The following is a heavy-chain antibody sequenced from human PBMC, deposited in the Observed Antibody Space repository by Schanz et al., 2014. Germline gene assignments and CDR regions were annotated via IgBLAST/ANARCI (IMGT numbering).Heavy chain of an antibody. CDR3: AKGFGGYDLVLDY. J-gene: IGHJ4*02. CDR2: IRYDGSNQ. D-gene: IGHD5-12*01. Sequence: QLQLVESGGGVVQPGRSLRLSCAASGFPFRSYVMHWVRQAPGKGLEWVAFIRYDGSNQYYADSVKGRFTISRDNSKNTLSLQMNSLRAEDTAVYYCAKGFGGYDLVLDYWGQGTLVNASS. CDR1: GFPFRSYV. V-gene: IGHV3-30*02.